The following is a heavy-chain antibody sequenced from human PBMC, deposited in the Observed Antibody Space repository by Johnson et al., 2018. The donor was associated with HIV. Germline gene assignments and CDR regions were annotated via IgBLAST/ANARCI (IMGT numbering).Heavy chain of an antibody. CDR3: AKDLGIGGAVHRTFDI. CDR1: GFTFSSYG. CDR2: IWYDGSQK. V-gene: IGHV3-33*06. J-gene: IGHJ3*02. D-gene: IGHD1-26*01. Sequence: QVQLVESGGGVVQPGKSLRLSCAASGFTFSSYGMHWVRQAPGKGMEWVAVIWYDGSQKYYTDSVKGRFTISRDNSKNTLYLQMNSLRAEDTAVYYCAKDLGIGGAVHRTFDIWGQGTMVTVS.